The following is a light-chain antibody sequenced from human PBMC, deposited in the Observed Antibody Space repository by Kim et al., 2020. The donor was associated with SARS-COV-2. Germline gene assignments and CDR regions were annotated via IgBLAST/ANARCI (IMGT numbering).Light chain of an antibody. CDR1: SSDVGKYSL. CDR3: CSYVGSNVWV. CDR2: EVS. V-gene: IGLV2-23*02. Sequence: GQSITISCTGSSSDVGKYSLVSWYQQHPGKAPQVMIYEVSKRPSGVSNRFSGSKSGNTASLTISGLQTEDEADYYCCSYVGSNVWVFGGGTKVTVL. J-gene: IGLJ3*02.